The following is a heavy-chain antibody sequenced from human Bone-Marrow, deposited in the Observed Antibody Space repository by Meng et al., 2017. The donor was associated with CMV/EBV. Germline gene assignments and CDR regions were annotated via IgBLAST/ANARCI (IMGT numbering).Heavy chain of an antibody. J-gene: IGHJ6*02. CDR1: GGSISSGGYY. Sequence: SETLSFTCTVSGGSISSGGYYWSWIRQHPGKGLEWIGYIYYSGSTYYNPSLKSRVTISVDTSKNQFSLKLSSVTAADTAVYYCARLGDIVVVPAAKAGVFGMDVWGQGTAVTVSS. CDR2: IYYSGST. D-gene: IGHD2-2*01. CDR3: ARLGDIVVVPAAKAGVFGMDV. V-gene: IGHV4-31*03.